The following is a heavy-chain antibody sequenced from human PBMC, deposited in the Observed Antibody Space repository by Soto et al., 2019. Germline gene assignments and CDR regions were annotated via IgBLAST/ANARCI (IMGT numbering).Heavy chain of an antibody. J-gene: IGHJ3*02. CDR3: ARARNYYDSSGYRDAFDI. CDR1: GGSISSGGYY. V-gene: IGHV4-31*03. Sequence: QVQLQESGPGLVKPSQTLSLTCTVSGGSISSGGYYWSWIRQHPGKGLEWIGYIYYSGSTNSNPSLKSRVTISVDTSKNQFSLKLSSVTAADTAVYYCARARNYYDSSGYRDAFDIWGQGTMVTVSS. CDR2: IYYSGST. D-gene: IGHD3-22*01.